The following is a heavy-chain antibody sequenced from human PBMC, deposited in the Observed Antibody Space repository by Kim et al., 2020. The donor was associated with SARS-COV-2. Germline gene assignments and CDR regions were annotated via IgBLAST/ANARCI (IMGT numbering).Heavy chain of an antibody. J-gene: IGHJ6*02. D-gene: IGHD6-25*01. V-gene: IGHV1-3*01. Sequence: QKCQGRVTITRDTSASTAYMELSSLKSEDTAVYYCARDHPRSGHYYGMDVWGQGTTVTVSS. CDR3: ARDHPRSGHYYGMDV.